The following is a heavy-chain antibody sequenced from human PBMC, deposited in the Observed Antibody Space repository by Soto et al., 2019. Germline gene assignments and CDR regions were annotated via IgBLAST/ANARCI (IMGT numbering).Heavy chain of an antibody. J-gene: IGHJ4*02. CDR3: AKDSPRGYSYGSFVYFDY. D-gene: IGHD5-18*01. V-gene: IGHV3-23*01. CDR1: GFTFSSYA. Sequence: EVQLLESGGGLVQPGGSLRLSCAASGFTFSSYAMSWVRQAPGKGLEWVSAISGSGGSTYYADSVKGRFTISRDNSNNTLYLQMNSLRAEDTAVYYCAKDSPRGYSYGSFVYFDYWGQGTLVTVSS. CDR2: ISGSGGST.